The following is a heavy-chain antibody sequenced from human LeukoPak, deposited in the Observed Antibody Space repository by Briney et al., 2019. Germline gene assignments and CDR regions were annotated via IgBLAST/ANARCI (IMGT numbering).Heavy chain of an antibody. J-gene: IGHJ3*02. V-gene: IGHV3-11*01. CDR2: ISGSGTTV. CDR1: GFTFSDYY. D-gene: IGHD3-10*01. CDR3: ARGPYGSSGTPDAFDI. Sequence: PGGSLRLSCSASGFTFSDYYMSWVRQAPGKGLEWVSYISGSGTTVYYADSVRGRFTISRDNAKNSLYLQMNSLRAEDTAVYYCARGPYGSSGTPDAFDIWGQGTMVTVSS.